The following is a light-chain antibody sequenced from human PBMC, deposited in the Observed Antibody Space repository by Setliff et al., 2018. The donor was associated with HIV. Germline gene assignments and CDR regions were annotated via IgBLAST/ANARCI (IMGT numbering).Light chain of an antibody. V-gene: IGLV2-14*03. CDR1: SSDVGGFNY. J-gene: IGLJ1*01. Sequence: QSVLTQPASVSGSPGQSITISCTGTSSDVGGFNYVSWYQQHPGKAPKLMISDVGNRPSGVSNRFSGSKSGNTASLTISGLQAEDEADYYCSSYTSGSTRYVFGTGTKV. CDR2: DVG. CDR3: SSYTSGSTRYV.